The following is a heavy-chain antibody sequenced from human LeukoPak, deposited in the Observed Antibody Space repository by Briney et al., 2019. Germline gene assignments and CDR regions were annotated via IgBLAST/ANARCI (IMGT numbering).Heavy chain of an antibody. CDR3: ATGTPDYFRDLDV. CDR1: GDTLTEVT. V-gene: IGHV1-24*01. CDR2: SNLEDSET. Sequence: ASVTVSSTVSGDTLTEVTIYWGRHAPGEGHGREGGSNLEDSETVYAQKFEGRVTVNDDTSTDTAYIEVSSAGSEDTAVYYCATGTPDYFRDLDVWGQGTTVTVS. D-gene: IGHD3-10*01. J-gene: IGHJ6*02.